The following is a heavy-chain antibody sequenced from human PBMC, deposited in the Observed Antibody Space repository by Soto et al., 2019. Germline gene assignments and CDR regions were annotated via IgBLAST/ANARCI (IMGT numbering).Heavy chain of an antibody. V-gene: IGHV6-1*01. CDR2: TYYRSKWYN. Sequence: PSQTLSLTCAISGDSVSSNSSAWNWIRQSPSRGLEWLGRTYYRSKWYNDYAVSVKSRITINPDTSKNQFSLQLNSVTPEDTAVYYCARGYLIVLMVYAEKWFDPWGQRTLVTVSS. J-gene: IGHJ5*02. CDR1: GDSVSSNSSA. D-gene: IGHD2-8*01. CDR3: ARGYLIVLMVYAEKWFDP.